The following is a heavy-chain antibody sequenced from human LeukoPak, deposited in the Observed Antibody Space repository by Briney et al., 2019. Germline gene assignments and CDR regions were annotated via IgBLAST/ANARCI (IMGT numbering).Heavy chain of an antibody. Sequence: GGSLRLSCAASGFTFSSYAMHWVRQAPGKGLEWVAVISYDGSNKYYADSVKGRFTISRDNSTNTLYLQMNSLRAEDTAVYYCAKADSRGRIATTGLGVFDYWGQGTLVTVSS. CDR1: GFTFSSYA. J-gene: IGHJ4*02. D-gene: IGHD6-13*01. V-gene: IGHV3-30-3*01. CDR2: ISYDGSNK. CDR3: AKADSRGRIATTGLGVFDY.